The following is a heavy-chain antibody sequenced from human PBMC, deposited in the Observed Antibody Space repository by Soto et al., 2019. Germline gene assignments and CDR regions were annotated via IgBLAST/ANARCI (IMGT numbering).Heavy chain of an antibody. Sequence: GSLRLSGAASVFTFSNYGIHWVHQAPGKGLEWVAVISYDGSNKYYADSVKGRFTISRDNSKNTLYLQMNSLRAEDTAVYYCAMPDYYDSSGWGQGTLVTVSS. CDR3: AMPDYYDSSG. D-gene: IGHD3-22*01. V-gene: IGHV3-30*03. J-gene: IGHJ4*02. CDR2: ISYDGSNK. CDR1: VFTFSNYG.